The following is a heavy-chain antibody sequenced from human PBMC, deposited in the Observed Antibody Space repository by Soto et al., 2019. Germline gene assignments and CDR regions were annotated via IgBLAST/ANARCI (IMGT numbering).Heavy chain of an antibody. D-gene: IGHD2-15*01. J-gene: IGHJ4*02. Sequence: LRLSCAASGFTFSSFAMSWVRQAPGKGLEWVSAIRGGGGGTYYADSVKGRFTISRDNSKNTQYLQMNSLRAEDTAVYYCARVLGGSGSPVDYWGQGTLVTVSS. V-gene: IGHV3-23*01. CDR3: ARVLGGSGSPVDY. CDR2: IRGGGGGT. CDR1: GFTFSSFA.